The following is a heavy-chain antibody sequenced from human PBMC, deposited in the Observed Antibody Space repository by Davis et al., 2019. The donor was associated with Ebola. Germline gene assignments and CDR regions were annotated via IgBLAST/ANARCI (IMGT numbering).Heavy chain of an antibody. CDR2: ISSDSDYI. J-gene: IGHJ4*02. V-gene: IGHV3-21*01. D-gene: IGHD6-19*01. Sequence: GESLKISCAASGFTFSTYSMSWVRQAPGKGLEWVSSISSDSDYIYYADSAKGRFTISRDNAKNSLYLQMNSLRAEDTAVYYCARDRSAVAGREIDYWGQGTLVTVSS. CDR3: ARDRSAVAGREIDY. CDR1: GFTFSTYS.